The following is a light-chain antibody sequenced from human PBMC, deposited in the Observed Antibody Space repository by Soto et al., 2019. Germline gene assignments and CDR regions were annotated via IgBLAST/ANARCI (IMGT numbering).Light chain of an antibody. V-gene: IGLV2-14*01. Sequence: QSALTQPASVSGSPGQSITISCTGSSNDIGAYKYVSWYQQYPGKAPKLIIFEVSSRPSGVSNRFSGSKSGNTASLTIAGLQAEDEADYHCSSYTTGSTLYVFGGGTKATV. J-gene: IGLJ1*01. CDR1: SNDIGAYKY. CDR2: EVS. CDR3: SSYTTGSTLYV.